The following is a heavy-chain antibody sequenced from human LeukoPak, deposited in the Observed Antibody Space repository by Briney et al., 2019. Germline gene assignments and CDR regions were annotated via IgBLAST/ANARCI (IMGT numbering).Heavy chain of an antibody. Sequence: ASVKVSCKASGYTFTSYAMHWVRQAPGQRLEWMGWINAGNGNTKYSQKFQGRVTITRDTSASTAYMELSSLRSEDTAVYYCARDSPGIRSHFDYWGQGTLVTVSS. CDR2: INAGNGNT. CDR3: ARDSPGIRSHFDY. J-gene: IGHJ4*02. V-gene: IGHV1-3*01. D-gene: IGHD1-26*01. CDR1: GYTFTSYA.